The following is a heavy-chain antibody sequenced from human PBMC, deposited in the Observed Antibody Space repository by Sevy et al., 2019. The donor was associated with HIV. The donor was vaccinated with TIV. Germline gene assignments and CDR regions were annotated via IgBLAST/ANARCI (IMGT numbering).Heavy chain of an antibody. J-gene: IGHJ4*02. Sequence: GGSLRLSCAASGFTFSDYYMSWIRQAPGKGLEWVSYISSGSSYTNYADSVKGRFTISRDNARNSLYLQMNSLRAEDTAVYYCAKDSRVYSSSHFDYLGQGIRVTVSS. CDR1: GFTFSDYY. V-gene: IGHV3-11*06. D-gene: IGHD6-13*01. CDR3: AKDSRVYSSSHFDY. CDR2: ISSGSSYT.